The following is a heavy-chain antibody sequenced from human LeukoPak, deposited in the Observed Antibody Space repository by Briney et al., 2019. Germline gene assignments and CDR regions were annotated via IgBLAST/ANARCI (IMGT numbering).Heavy chain of an antibody. V-gene: IGHV3-23*01. D-gene: IGHD3-22*01. CDR1: GFTFSNYA. CDR3: AKDQAEYYYDSSGYWLY. J-gene: IGHJ4*02. Sequence: PGGSLRLSCAASGFTFSNYAMNWVRQVPGKGLEWVSGISGSDGSTYYADSVKGRFTISRDNSKNTLYLQMNSLRAEDTAVYYCAKDQAEYYYDSSGYWLYWGQGTLVTVSS. CDR2: ISGSDGST.